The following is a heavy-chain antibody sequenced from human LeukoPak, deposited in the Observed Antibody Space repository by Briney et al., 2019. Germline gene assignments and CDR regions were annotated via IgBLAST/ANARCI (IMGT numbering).Heavy chain of an antibody. CDR1: GGSISSYY. D-gene: IGHD3-16*01. V-gene: IGHV4-59*01. Sequence: SEALSLTCTVSGGSISSYYWSWIRRPPGKGLKWIGNIYYSGYTTYSPSLRSRVTISVDTSKNQFSLKLSSVTAADTAVYYCARETSQKGAHYMDVWGKGTTITISS. CDR3: ARETSQKGAHYMDV. CDR2: IYYSGYT. J-gene: IGHJ6*03.